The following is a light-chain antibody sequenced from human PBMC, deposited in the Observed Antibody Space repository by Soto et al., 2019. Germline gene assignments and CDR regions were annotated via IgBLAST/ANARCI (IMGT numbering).Light chain of an antibody. CDR3: QQYNNWPPT. V-gene: IGKV3-15*01. CDR1: QSVSSN. Sequence: EIVMTQSPATLSVSPGERATLSCRASQSVSSNLAWYQQKPGQAPRLLIYGASTRATGIPARFSGSGSGTEFTLTISSLQSEDFAVYYWQQYNNWPPTFGQVTKVEIK. CDR2: GAS. J-gene: IGKJ1*01.